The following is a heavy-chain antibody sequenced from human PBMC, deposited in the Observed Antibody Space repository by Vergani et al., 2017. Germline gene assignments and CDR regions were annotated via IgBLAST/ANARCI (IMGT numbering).Heavy chain of an antibody. Sequence: QITLKESGPTLVKPTQTLTLTCTVSGFSVSSSGVGVAWIRQPPGKALECLAIIYWNDDKRYSPSLMGRLTIAKDTARNQVVLTMTNMDPVDTATYYCAHRYIFDANYEYFDYWGPGTLVTVSS. V-gene: IGHV2-5*01. CDR3: AHRYIFDANYEYFDY. J-gene: IGHJ4*02. CDR1: GFSVSSSGVG. CDR2: IYWNDDK. D-gene: IGHD4/OR15-4a*01.